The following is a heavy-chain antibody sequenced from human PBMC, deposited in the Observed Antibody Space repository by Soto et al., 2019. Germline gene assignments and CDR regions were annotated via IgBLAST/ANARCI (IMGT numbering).Heavy chain of an antibody. CDR3: AKDQGEVVPAGPDMDV. V-gene: IGHV3-23*01. CDR2: ISGSGGST. Sequence: GGSLRLSCAASGFTFSSYAMSWVRQAPGKGLEWVSAISGSGGSTYYADSVKGRFTISRDNSKNTLYLQMNSLRAEDTAVYYCAKDQGEVVPAGPDMDVWGKGTTVTVSS. J-gene: IGHJ6*04. CDR1: GFTFSSYA. D-gene: IGHD2-2*01.